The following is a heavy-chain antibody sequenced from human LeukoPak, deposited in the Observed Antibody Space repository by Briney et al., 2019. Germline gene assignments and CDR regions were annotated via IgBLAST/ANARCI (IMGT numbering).Heavy chain of an antibody. V-gene: IGHV3-74*01. Sequence: PGGSLRLXCAASGFTFSSYWMHWVRQAPGKGLVWVSRINSDGSSTSYADSVKGRFTISRDNAKNTLYLQMNTLRAEDTAVYYCTSLGEPDIVLMVYPEDYWGQGTLVTVSS. CDR2: INSDGSST. D-gene: IGHD2-8*01. CDR1: GFTFSSYW. CDR3: TSLGEPDIVLMVYPEDY. J-gene: IGHJ4*02.